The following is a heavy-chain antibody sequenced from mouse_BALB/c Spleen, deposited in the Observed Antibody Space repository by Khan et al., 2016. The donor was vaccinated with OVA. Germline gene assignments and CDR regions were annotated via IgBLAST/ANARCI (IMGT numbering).Heavy chain of an antibody. V-gene: IGHV5-9-3*01. Sequence: EVELVESGGGLVKPGGSLKLSCAASGFTFSTYAMSWVRLTPEKRLEWVATISSDGDYTYYPDNVTGRFTISRDNAKNTLYLQMSSLRSEDTAMYYCARSPYGIFAYWGQGTLVTVSA. CDR3: ARSPYGIFAY. CDR1: GFTFSTYA. D-gene: IGHD2-1*01. CDR2: ISSDGDYT. J-gene: IGHJ3*01.